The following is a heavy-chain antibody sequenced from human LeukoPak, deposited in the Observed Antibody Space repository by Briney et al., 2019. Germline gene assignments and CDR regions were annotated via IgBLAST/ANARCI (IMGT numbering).Heavy chain of an antibody. J-gene: IGHJ3*02. CDR2: INPSGGST. CDR3: AREPGRDGYNYFAFDI. D-gene: IGHD5-24*01. V-gene: IGHV1-46*01. Sequence: ASVKVSCKASGYTFTSYNMHWVRQAPGQGLEWMGIINPSGGSTSYAQKFQGRVTMTRDTSTSTVYMELSSLRSEDTAVYYCAREPGRDGYNYFAFDIWGQGTMVTVYS. CDR1: GYTFTSYN.